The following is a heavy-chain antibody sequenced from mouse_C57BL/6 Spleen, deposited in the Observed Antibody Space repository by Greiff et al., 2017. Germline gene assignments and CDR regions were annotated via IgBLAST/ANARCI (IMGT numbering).Heavy chain of an antibody. CDR3: ARSRNYYGSRGAMDY. CDR2: IDPSDSET. J-gene: IGHJ4*01. CDR1: GYTFTSYW. D-gene: IGHD1-1*01. Sequence: QVQLQQPGAELVRPGSSVKLSCKASGYTFTSYWMHWVKQRPIQGLEWIGNIDPSDSETHYNQKFKDKATLTVDKSSSTAYMQLSSLTSEDSAVYYCARSRNYYGSRGAMDYWGQGTSVTVSS. V-gene: IGHV1-52*01.